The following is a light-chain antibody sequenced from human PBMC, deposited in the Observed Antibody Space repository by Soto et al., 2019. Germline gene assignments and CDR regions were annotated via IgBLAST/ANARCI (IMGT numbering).Light chain of an antibody. J-gene: IGKJ2*01. V-gene: IGKV3-20*01. CDR3: QQYGRSPPFT. CDR2: GAS. CDR1: QSVSSTY. Sequence: EIVLTQSPGTLSLSQGERATLSCRASQSVSSTYIAWYQQNPGRAPRLLIYGASSRATGIPDRFSGSGSGTDFTLTISRLEPEDFAVYFCQQYGRSPPFTFGQGTKVDI.